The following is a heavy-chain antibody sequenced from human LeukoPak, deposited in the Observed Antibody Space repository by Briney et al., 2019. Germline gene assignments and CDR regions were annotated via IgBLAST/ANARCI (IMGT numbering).Heavy chain of an antibody. CDR1: GSAIVSGDYS. CDR2: IYYSGTT. CDR3: ARVSGRYYYGMDV. D-gene: IGHD6-25*01. J-gene: IGHJ6*02. Sequence: SETLSLTCTVSGSAIVSGDYSWSWIRQAPGRGLEWIGCIYYSGTTHYNPSLKSRGTISLDTSKNQFSLKLTSVTAADTAVYYCARVSGRYYYGMDVWGQGTTATVSS. V-gene: IGHV4-30-4*01.